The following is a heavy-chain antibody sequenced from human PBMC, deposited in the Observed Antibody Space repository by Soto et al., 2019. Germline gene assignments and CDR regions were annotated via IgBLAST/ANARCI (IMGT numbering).Heavy chain of an antibody. Sequence: QVQLVQSGAEVKKPGASVTVSCKASGYTFTSYGISWVRQAPGQGLEWMGWISAYNGNTNYAQKLKGRVTMTTDTSTSTAYMELRSLRSDDTAVYYCARDIANPIGYCSSTSCYGLGYWGQGTLVTVSS. J-gene: IGHJ4*02. CDR2: ISAYNGNT. V-gene: IGHV1-18*01. D-gene: IGHD2-2*01. CDR1: GYTFTSYG. CDR3: ARDIANPIGYCSSTSCYGLGY.